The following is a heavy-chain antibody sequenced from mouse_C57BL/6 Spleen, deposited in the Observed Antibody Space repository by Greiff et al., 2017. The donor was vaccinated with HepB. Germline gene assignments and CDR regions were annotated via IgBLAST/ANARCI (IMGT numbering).Heavy chain of an antibody. D-gene: IGHD1-1*01. CDR3: ARGRDYYYGSSYPWFAY. Sequence: EVQLQQSGPELVKPGASVKISCKASGYTFTDYYMNWVKQSHGKSLEWIGDINPNNGGTSYNQKFKGKATLTVDKSSSTAYMELRSLTSEDSAVYYCARGRDYYYGSSYPWFAYWGQGTLVTVSA. CDR2: INPNNGGT. V-gene: IGHV1-26*01. J-gene: IGHJ3*01. CDR1: GYTFTDYY.